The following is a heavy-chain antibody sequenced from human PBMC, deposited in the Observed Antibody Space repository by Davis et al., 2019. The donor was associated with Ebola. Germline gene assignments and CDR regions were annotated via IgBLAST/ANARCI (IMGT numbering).Heavy chain of an antibody. CDR2: INTNTGNP. J-gene: IGHJ6*04. D-gene: IGHD3-10*01. Sequence: ASVQVSCSASRYTFTNYAMNWVRQAPGQGLEWMGWINTNTGNPTYAQGFTGRFVFSLDTSVSTAYLQISSLKAEDTAVYYCARDQARFGELLFYYYYGMDVWGKGTTVTVSS. CDR3: ARDQARFGELLFYYYYGMDV. CDR1: RYTFTNYA. V-gene: IGHV7-4-1*02.